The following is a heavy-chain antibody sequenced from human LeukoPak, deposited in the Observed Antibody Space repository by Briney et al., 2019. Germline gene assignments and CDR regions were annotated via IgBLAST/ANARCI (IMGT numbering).Heavy chain of an antibody. V-gene: IGHV4-30-2*01. CDR1: GGSISSGGYY. CDR2: IYHSGST. J-gene: IGHJ4*02. D-gene: IGHD4-17*01. CDR3: ARDKGTTVTTPGY. Sequence: PSETLSLTCTVSGGSISSGGYYWSWIRQPPGKGLEWIGYIYHSGSTYYNPSLKSRVTISVDRSKNQFSLKLSSVTAADTAVYYCARDKGTTVTTPGYWGKGTLVTVSS.